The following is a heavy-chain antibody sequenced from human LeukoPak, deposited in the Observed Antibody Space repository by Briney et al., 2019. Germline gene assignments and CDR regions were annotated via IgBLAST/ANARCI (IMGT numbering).Heavy chain of an antibody. CDR2: INPNTGVT. D-gene: IGHD4-17*01. J-gene: IGHJ6*02. V-gene: IGHV1-2*02. CDR1: GYTFTGYY. CDR3: ARDRTTVTTGYYGMDV. Sequence: GASVKVSCKASGYTFTGYYMHWVRQAPGQGLEWMGWINPNTGVTNYAQKFQGRVTLTRDTSIITAYMELTRPRSDDTAMYYCARDRTTVTTGYYGMDVWGQGTTLTVSS.